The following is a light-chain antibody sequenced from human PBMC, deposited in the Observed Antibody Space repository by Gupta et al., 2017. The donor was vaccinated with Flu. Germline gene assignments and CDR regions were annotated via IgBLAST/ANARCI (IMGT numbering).Light chain of an antibody. V-gene: IGKV1-39*01. CDR2: SAS. J-gene: IGKJ4*01. CDR1: QSISSY. CDR3: QQSYTTPLT. Sequence: DIQMTQSPSSLSASVGDRVTITCRASQSISSYLNWYQQTPGKAPKFLIYSASNLQSGVSSRFSGSGSVTDFTLTISRLQPEDFATYYCQQSYTTPLTFGGGTKVEIK.